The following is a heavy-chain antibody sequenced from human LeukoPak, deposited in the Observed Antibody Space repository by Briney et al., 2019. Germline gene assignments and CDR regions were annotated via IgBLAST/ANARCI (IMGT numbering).Heavy chain of an antibody. CDR1: GGGFTFTSHA. CDR2: LIPIYGSA. V-gene: IGHV1-69*01. D-gene: IGHD3-22*01. CDR3: AGFFYVNSGDAFDI. Sequence: GSSVKVSCKASGGGFTFTSHAISWVRQAPGQGLEWMGGLIPIYGSANYAQKFQGRVTITSDESTRTVYMELSSLRPEDSAVYYCAGFFYVNSGDAFDIWGQGTMVTVSS. J-gene: IGHJ3*02.